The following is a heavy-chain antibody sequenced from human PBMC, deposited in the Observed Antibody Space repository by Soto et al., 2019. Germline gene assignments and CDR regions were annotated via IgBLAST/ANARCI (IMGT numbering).Heavy chain of an antibody. CDR1: GGSISSYY. V-gene: IGHV4-59*01. CDR2: IYYSGST. D-gene: IGHD3-22*01. CDR3: ASSYYDSSGYYPYYFDY. J-gene: IGHJ4*02. Sequence: SETLSLTCTVSGGSISSYYWSWIRQPPGKGLEWIGYIYYSGSTNYNPSLKSRVTISVDTSKNQFSLKLSSVTAADTAVYYCASSYYDSSGYYPYYFDYWGQGTLVTVSS.